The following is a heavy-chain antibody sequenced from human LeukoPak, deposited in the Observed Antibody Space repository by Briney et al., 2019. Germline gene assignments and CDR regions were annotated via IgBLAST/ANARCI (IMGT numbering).Heavy chain of an antibody. CDR3: ARGGFSGRPYYGMDV. CDR2: ISSNGGST. V-gene: IGHV3-64*01. CDR1: GFTFSSYA. J-gene: IGHJ6*02. Sequence: GGSLRLSCAASGFTFSSYAMHWVRQAPGKGLEYVSAISSNGGSTYYANSVKGRFTISRDDSKNTLYLQMGSLRAEDMAVYYCARGGFSGRPYYGMDVWGQGTTVTVSS. D-gene: IGHD3-10*01.